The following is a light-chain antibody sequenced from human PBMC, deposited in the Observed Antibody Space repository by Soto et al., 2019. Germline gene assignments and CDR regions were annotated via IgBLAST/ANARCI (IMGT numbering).Light chain of an antibody. V-gene: IGKV1-27*01. J-gene: IGKJ1*01. CDR2: AAS. CDR1: QGISNY. Sequence: DIPMTQSPSSLSASVGDTVTITCRASQGISNYLAWYQQKPGQVPNLLIYAASTLHSGVPSRFSGSGSGTDFTLTISSLGPEDVATYYCQQYSNAPRTFGEGTKVEI. CDR3: QQYSNAPRT.